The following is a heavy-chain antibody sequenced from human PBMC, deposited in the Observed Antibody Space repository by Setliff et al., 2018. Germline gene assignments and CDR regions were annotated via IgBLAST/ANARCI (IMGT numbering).Heavy chain of an antibody. CDR1: GFTVSSFS. D-gene: IGHD3-10*01. Sequence: GGSLRLSCAASGFTVSSFSMHWVRQAPVKGLDWVATLSDDGSNEFYADSVRGRFTISRDNAKNSLYLQMNSLRAEDSAVYYCVGAGTYSYWGQGTLVTVSS. CDR2: LSDDGSNE. CDR3: VGAGTYSY. V-gene: IGHV3-30-3*01. J-gene: IGHJ4*02.